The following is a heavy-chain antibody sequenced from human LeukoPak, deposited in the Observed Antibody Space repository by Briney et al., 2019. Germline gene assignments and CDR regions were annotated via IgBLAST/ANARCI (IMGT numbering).Heavy chain of an antibody. Sequence: GGSLRLSCAASGFTFRSCAMSWVRQAPGKGLEWVSAISGSGGSTYYADSVKGRFTISRDNSKNTLYLQMNSLRAEDTAVYYCAKKLRGSYYFDYWGQGTLVTVSS. V-gene: IGHV3-23*01. D-gene: IGHD1-26*01. J-gene: IGHJ4*02. CDR3: AKKLRGSYYFDY. CDR2: ISGSGGST. CDR1: GFTFRSCA.